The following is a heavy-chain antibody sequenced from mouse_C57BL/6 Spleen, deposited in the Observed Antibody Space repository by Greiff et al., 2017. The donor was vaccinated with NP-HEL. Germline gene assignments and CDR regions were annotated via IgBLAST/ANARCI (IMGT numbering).Heavy chain of an antibody. CDR2: ISDGGSYT. CDR1: GFTFSSYA. D-gene: IGHD1-1*01. V-gene: IGHV5-4*03. J-gene: IGHJ4*01. Sequence: EVKLVESGGGLVKPGGSLKLSCAASGFTFSSYAMSWVRQTPEKRLEWVATISDGGSYTYYPDNVKGRFTISRDNAKNNLYLQMSHLKSEDTAMYYCARELLRSYAMDYWGQGTSVTVSS. CDR3: ARELLRSYAMDY.